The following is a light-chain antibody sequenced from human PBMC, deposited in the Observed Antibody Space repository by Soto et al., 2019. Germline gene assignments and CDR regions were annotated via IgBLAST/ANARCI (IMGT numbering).Light chain of an antibody. CDR2: GAS. CDR1: QSVTSDF. Sequence: EIVLTQSPGTLSLSPGERATLSCRASQSVTSDFLAWYQQKPGQAPRLLIYGASTRAAGVPDRFSGSGSGTDFTLTITRLEPEDFALYYCQQYGRSSLMFTFGQGTKL. J-gene: IGKJ2*01. CDR3: QQYGRSSLMFT. V-gene: IGKV3-20*01.